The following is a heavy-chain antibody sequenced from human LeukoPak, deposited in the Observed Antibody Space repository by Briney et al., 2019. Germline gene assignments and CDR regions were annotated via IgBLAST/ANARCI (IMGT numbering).Heavy chain of an antibody. V-gene: IGHV3-30*18. CDR3: AKDRRYDYGDYNAFDI. D-gene: IGHD4-17*01. Sequence: PGRSLRPSCAASGFTFSSYGMHWVRQAPGKGLEWVAVISYDGSNKYYADSVKGRFTISRDNSKNTLYLQMNSLRAEDTAVYYCAKDRRYDYGDYNAFDIWGQGTMVTVSS. CDR1: GFTFSSYG. CDR2: ISYDGSNK. J-gene: IGHJ3*02.